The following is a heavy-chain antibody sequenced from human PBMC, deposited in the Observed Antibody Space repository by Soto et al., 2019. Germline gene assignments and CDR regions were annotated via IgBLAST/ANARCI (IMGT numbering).Heavy chain of an antibody. CDR2: INHSGST. J-gene: IGHJ5*02. V-gene: IGHV4-34*01. CDR3: ARAHVLRFLEWLTRPGWTFCWFDP. Sequence: PSETLSLTCAVYGGSFSGYYWSWIRQPPGKGLEWIGEINHSGSTNYNPSLKSRVTISVDTSKNQFSLKLSSVTAADTAVYYCARAHVLRFLEWLTRPGWTFCWFDPWGQGTLVTVSS. CDR1: GGSFSGYY. D-gene: IGHD3-3*01.